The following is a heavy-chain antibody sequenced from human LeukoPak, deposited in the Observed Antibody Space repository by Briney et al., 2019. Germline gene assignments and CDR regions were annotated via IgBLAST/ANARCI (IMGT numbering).Heavy chain of an antibody. CDR3: AKELTRPNRPVAGLNY. CDR2: ISYDGSNK. CDR1: GFTFSAYG. V-gene: IGHV3-30*18. D-gene: IGHD6-19*01. J-gene: IGHJ4*02. Sequence: GGSLRLSCAASGFTFSAYGMHWVRQAPGKGLEWVAIISYDGSNKYYPDSVKGRFTLSRDDSKNTLYLQMNSLRTEDTAVYYCAKELTRPNRPVAGLNYWGQGTLVTVSS.